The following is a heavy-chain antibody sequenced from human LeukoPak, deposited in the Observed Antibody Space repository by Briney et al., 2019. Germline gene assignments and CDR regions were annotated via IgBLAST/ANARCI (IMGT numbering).Heavy chain of an antibody. CDR2: IHSSGRA. J-gene: IGHJ5*02. D-gene: IGHD3-22*01. V-gene: IGHV4-4*07. Sequence: PSETLSLTCTVSRVSMSDYFWTWVRRPAGKGLEWIGRIHSSGRANTNPSLRSRLTMSVDTSKNQYSLRLRSVTAADTAIYYCARDDFYDGGGRNWFDLWGQGARVTVSS. CDR1: RVSMSDYF. CDR3: ARDDFYDGGGRNWFDL.